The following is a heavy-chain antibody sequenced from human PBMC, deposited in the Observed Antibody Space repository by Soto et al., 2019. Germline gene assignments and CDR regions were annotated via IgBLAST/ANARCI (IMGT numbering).Heavy chain of an antibody. CDR1: GFTFSSYG. D-gene: IGHD5-18*01. CDR3: ARVKQLWLYYFDY. CDR2: IWYDGSNK. Sequence: QVKLLESGGGVVHPGRSLRLSCAASGFTFSSYGMHWVRQAPGKGLEWVAVIWYDGSNKYYADSVKGRFTISRDNSKNTLYLQMNSLRAEDTAVYYCARVKQLWLYYFDYWGQGTLVTVSS. V-gene: IGHV3-33*01. J-gene: IGHJ4*02.